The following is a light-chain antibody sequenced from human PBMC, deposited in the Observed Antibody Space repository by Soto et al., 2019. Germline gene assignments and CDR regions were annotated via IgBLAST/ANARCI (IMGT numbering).Light chain of an antibody. V-gene: IGKV3-11*01. J-gene: IGKJ4*01. CDR1: QSVSSY. CDR3: QQRSSWPVT. CDR2: DAS. Sequence: EIVLTQSPATLSLSPGERATLSCRASQSVSSYLAWYQQKRGQAPRLLIYDASNRATGIPARFSGRGSGTDFSITISSLEPEDFAVYYCQQRSSWPVTFGGGTKVEIK.